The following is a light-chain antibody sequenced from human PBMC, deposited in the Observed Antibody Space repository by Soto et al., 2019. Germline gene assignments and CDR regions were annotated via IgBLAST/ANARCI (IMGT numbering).Light chain of an antibody. CDR2: WAS. Sequence: DIVMTQSPDSLAVSLGERATINCKSSQSVLYSSNNXXXLAWYQQKPGQPPKLLIYWASTRESGVPDRFSGSGSGTDFTLTISSLQAEDVAXXXXXQYYSTPITFGQGTRLEIK. V-gene: IGKV4-1*01. CDR3: XQYYSTPIT. CDR1: QSVLYSSNNXXX. J-gene: IGKJ5*01.